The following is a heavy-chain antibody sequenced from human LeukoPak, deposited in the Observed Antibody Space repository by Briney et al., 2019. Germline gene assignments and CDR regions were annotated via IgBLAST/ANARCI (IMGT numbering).Heavy chain of an antibody. CDR3: ARAGTYDILTGYYH. Sequence: SETLSLTCTVSGDSINSGSYYWGWIRQPPGEGLEWIGSIYYSGDTYYNPSLESRVTISVDTSKNQFSLKLSSVTAADTAVYYCARAGTYDILTGYYHWGQGTLVTVSS. CDR2: IYYSGDT. D-gene: IGHD3-9*01. CDR1: GDSINSGSYY. J-gene: IGHJ5*02. V-gene: IGHV4-39*07.